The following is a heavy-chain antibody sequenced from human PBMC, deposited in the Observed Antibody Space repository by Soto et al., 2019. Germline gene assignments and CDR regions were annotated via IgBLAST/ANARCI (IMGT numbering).Heavy chain of an antibody. Sequence: ASVKVSCKASGGTFSSYAISWVRQAPGQGLEWMGRIIPISGTANYAQKFQGRVTITADESTSTAYMELSSLRSEDTAVYYCASKRDTAMVKYYYYGMDVWDQGTTVTVSS. CDR1: GGTFSSYA. D-gene: IGHD5-18*01. V-gene: IGHV1-69*13. CDR2: IIPISGTA. CDR3: ASKRDTAMVKYYYYGMDV. J-gene: IGHJ6*02.